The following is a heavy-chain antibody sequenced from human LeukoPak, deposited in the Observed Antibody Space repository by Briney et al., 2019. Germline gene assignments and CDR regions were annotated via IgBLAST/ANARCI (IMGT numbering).Heavy chain of an antibody. D-gene: IGHD2-2*01. CDR2: IYYSGST. CDR1: GGSISSYY. V-gene: IGHV4-59*01. J-gene: IGHJ4*02. CDR3: ASRCSSTSCYPNY. Sequence: SETLSLTCTVSGGSISSYYWSWIRQPPGKGLEWIGYIYYSGSTNYNPSLKSRVTISVDTSKNQFSLKLSSVTAADTAVYYCASRCSSTSCYPNYWGQGTLVTVSS.